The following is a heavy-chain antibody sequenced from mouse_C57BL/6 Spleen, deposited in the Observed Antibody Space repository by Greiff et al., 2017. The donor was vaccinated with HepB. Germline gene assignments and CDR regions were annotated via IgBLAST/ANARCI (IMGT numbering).Heavy chain of an antibody. D-gene: IGHD2-1*01. V-gene: IGHV1-61*01. Sequence: QVQLQQSGAELVRPGSSVKLSCKASGYTFTSYWMDWVKQRPGQGLEWIGNIYPSDSETHYNQKFKDKATLTVDKSSSTAYMQLSSLTSEDSAVYYCAREGLYGNSFDYWGQGTTLTVSS. J-gene: IGHJ2*01. CDR3: AREGLYGNSFDY. CDR1: GYTFTSYW. CDR2: IYPSDSET.